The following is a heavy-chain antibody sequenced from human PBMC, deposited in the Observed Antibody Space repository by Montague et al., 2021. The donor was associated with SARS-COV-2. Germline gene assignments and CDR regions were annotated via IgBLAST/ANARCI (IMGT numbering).Heavy chain of an antibody. Sequence: ETLSLTCSVSGGSISGYYWSWIRQPPGKGLEWIGYIYHSGNTKYNPSLKSRVSISVDTARNQFSLKLLSVTAADTAFYYCARVDSSGPGEYWGQGILVSVSS. CDR2: IYHSGNT. CDR3: ARVDSSGPGEY. J-gene: IGHJ4*02. CDR1: GGSISGYY. D-gene: IGHD3-22*01. V-gene: IGHV4-59*08.